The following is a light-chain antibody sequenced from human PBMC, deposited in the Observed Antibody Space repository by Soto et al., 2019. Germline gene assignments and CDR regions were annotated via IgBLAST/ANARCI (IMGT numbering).Light chain of an antibody. CDR2: DAS. V-gene: IGKV3-11*01. CDR3: QQCNNWPRT. CDR1: QSVSSY. J-gene: IGKJ1*01. Sequence: EIVLTQSPANLSLSPGDRATLSCRASQSVSSYLAWYQQKPGQAPRLLIYDASNRATGIPARFSGSGSGTEFTLTISSLQSEDFAVYYCQQCNNWPRTFGQGTKVEIK.